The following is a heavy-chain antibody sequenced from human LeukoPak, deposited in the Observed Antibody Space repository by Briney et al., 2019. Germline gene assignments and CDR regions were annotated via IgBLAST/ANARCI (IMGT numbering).Heavy chain of an antibody. D-gene: IGHD2-2*01. Sequence: SETLSLTCTVSGGSISSSSYYWGWIRQPPGKGLEWIGSIYYSGSTYYNPSLKSRVTISVDTSKNQFSLKLSSVTAADTAVYYCARGSTAYYYYYMDVWGKGTTVTISS. CDR2: IYYSGST. CDR1: GGSISSSSYY. J-gene: IGHJ6*03. V-gene: IGHV4-39*07. CDR3: ARGSTAYYYYYMDV.